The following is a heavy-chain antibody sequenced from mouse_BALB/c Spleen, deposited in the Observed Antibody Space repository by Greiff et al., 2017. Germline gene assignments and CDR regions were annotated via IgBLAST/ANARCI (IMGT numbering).Heavy chain of an antibody. CDR2: IYPSDSYT. Sequence: VQLQESGAELVRPGASVKLSCKASGYTFTSYWINWVKQRPGQGLEWIGNIYPSDSYTNYNQKFKDKATLTVDKSSSTAYMQLSSPTSEDSAVYYCTRGYGYDAMDYWGQGTSVTVSS. J-gene: IGHJ4*01. CDR1: GYTFTSYW. V-gene: IGHV1-69*02. CDR3: TRGYGYDAMDY. D-gene: IGHD1-1*02.